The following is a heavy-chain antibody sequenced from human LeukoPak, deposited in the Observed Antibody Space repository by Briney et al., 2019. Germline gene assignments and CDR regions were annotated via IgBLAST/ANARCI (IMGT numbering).Heavy chain of an antibody. D-gene: IGHD3-10*01. CDR2: ISGSGGST. CDR3: AKASIYYGSGRGYFDY. Sequence: PGGSLRLSCAASGFTFSSYAMSWVRQAPGKGLEWVSAISGSGGSTYYADSVKGRFTISRDNSKNTLYLQMNSLRAEDTAVYYCAKASIYYGSGRGYFDYWGQGTLVTVSS. CDR1: GFTFSSYA. V-gene: IGHV3-23*01. J-gene: IGHJ4*02.